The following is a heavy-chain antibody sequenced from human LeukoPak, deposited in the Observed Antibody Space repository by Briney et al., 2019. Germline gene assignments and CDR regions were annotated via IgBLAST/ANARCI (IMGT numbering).Heavy chain of an antibody. CDR3: AGSTVTYYYGMDV. V-gene: IGHV4-30-4*01. D-gene: IGHD4-17*01. CDR2: IYYSGST. Sequence: PSETLSLTCTVSGVSISSGDYYWSWIRQPPGKGLEWIGYIYYSGSTHYNPSLKSRVTISVDTSKNQFSLKLSSVTAADTAVYYCAGSTVTYYYGMDVWGQGTTVTVSS. CDR1: GVSISSGDYY. J-gene: IGHJ6*02.